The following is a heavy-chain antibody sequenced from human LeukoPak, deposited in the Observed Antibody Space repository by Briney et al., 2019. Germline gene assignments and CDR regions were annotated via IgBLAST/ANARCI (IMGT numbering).Heavy chain of an antibody. J-gene: IGHJ4*02. CDR1: GGSFSGYY. D-gene: IGHD5-24*01. Sequence: SETLSLTCAVYGGSFSGYYWSWIRQPPGKGLEWIGESNHSGSTNYNPSLKSRVTISVGTSKNQFSLKLSSVTAADTAVYYCARGSRRDCYNYWNYWGQGTLVTVSS. V-gene: IGHV4-34*01. CDR3: ARGSRRDCYNYWNY. CDR2: SNHSGST.